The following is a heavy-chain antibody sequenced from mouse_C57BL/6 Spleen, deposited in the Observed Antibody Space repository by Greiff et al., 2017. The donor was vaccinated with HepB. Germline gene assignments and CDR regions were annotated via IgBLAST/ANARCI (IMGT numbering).Heavy chain of an antibody. CDR1: GYSITSGYY. D-gene: IGHD2-3*01. CDR3: AMVYDGYYGGFAY. Sequence: ESGPGLVKPSQSLSLTCSVTGYSITSGYYWNWIRQFPGNKLEWMGYISYDGSNNYNPSLKNRISITRDTAKNQFFLKLNSVTTEDTATYYCAMVYDGYYGGFAYWGQGTLVTVSA. CDR2: ISYDGSN. V-gene: IGHV3-6*01. J-gene: IGHJ3*01.